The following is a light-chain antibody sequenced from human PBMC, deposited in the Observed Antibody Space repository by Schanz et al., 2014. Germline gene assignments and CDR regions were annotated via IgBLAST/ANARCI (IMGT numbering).Light chain of an antibody. J-gene: IGKJ1*01. CDR1: HSVANDY. CDR3: QQRRSWPQT. CDR2: GSF. V-gene: IGKV3D-20*02. Sequence: EVVLTQSPGTLSLSPGERATLSCRASHSVANDYLAWYQQKAGQAPRLLIFGSFERATGTPNRFSGSGSGTDFTLTISRLEPEDFAVYYCQQRRSWPQTFGQGTKVEIK.